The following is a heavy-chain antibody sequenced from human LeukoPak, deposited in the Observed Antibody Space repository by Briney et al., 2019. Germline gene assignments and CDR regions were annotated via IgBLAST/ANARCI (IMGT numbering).Heavy chain of an antibody. Sequence: ALVKPSCYPSGYTFSQSAMNSVPQAPRPRLKGLGWIKTDTGNPTYAQGFTGRFVFSLDTTVTRTYLQFNSLKDEDTAAYYCAGSGFGTDHPAFEVWGQETILTVSS. D-gene: IGHD3-16*01. CDR3: AGSGFGTDHPAFEV. CDR1: GYTFSQSA. CDR2: IKTDTGNP. J-gene: IGHJ3*01. V-gene: IGHV7-4-1*02.